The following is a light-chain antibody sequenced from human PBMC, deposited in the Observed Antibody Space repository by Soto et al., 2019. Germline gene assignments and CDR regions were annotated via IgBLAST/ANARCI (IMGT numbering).Light chain of an antibody. V-gene: IGLV2-8*01. CDR1: SSDVGGYNY. CDR3: SSYAGSNNYV. Sequence: QSALTQPPSASGSPGQSVTISCTGTSSDVGGYNYVSWYQQHPGKAPKLMIYEVNKRPSGVPDRFSGSKSGNTASLTVSGLQAEDDADYYCSSYAGSNNYVFGTGTKLTV. CDR2: EVN. J-gene: IGLJ1*01.